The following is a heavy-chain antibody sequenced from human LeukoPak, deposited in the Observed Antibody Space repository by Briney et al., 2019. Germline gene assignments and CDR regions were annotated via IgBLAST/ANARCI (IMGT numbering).Heavy chain of an antibody. Sequence: GGSLRLSCSASGFTFSAYFMHWVRQAPGKGLEYVSSISSNEYDTYYADSVKGRFTISRDNSKNTLYLQMNSLRAEDTAVYYCARGDYGDNAVDYWGQGTLVTVSS. D-gene: IGHD4-17*01. CDR2: ISSNEYDT. CDR1: GFTFSAYF. V-gene: IGHV3-64*04. CDR3: ARGDYGDNAVDY. J-gene: IGHJ4*02.